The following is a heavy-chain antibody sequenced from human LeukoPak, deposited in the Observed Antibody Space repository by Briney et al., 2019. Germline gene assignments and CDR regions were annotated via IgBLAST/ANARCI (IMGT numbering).Heavy chain of an antibody. CDR2: IYYSGST. CDR1: GGSISSYY. CDR3: ARHISSGSQQRIDY. J-gene: IGHJ4*02. V-gene: IGHV4-59*08. D-gene: IGHD6-19*01. Sequence: SETLSLTCTVSGGSISSYYWSWIRQPPGKGLEWIGYIYYSGSTNYNPSLKSRATISVDTSKNQFSLKLSSVTAADTAVYYCARHISSGSQQRIDYWGQGTLVTVSS.